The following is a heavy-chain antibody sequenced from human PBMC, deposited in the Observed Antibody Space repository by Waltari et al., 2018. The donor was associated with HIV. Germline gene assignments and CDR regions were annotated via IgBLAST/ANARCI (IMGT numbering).Heavy chain of an antibody. Sequence: QVQLQESGPGLVKPSETLSLTCTVSDGSISNYYWSWLRQSPGKGLEWIGYIHYSGSTKYNPSLKSRVTMSVDTSRNQFSLNLSFVTAADTAVYYCARGLEHLSWFDPWGQGALVTVSS. CDR2: IHYSGST. J-gene: IGHJ5*02. D-gene: IGHD3-16*01. CDR3: ARGLEHLSWFDP. CDR1: DGSISNYY. V-gene: IGHV4-59*01.